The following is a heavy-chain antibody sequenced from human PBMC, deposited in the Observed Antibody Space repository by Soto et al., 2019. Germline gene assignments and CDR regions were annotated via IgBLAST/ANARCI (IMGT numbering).Heavy chain of an antibody. CDR2: ISGSGDSA. CDR3: AKYYASGSYYHFDS. D-gene: IGHD3-10*01. CDR1: GFNFINYA. J-gene: IGHJ4*02. Sequence: EVQLLESGGDLVQPGGSLRLSCAASGFNFINYAMSWVRQAPGLGLEWVSSISGSGDSADYADSVRGRFTMSRDNYKKALSLQMSSLIDNDTATYYFAKYYASGSYYHFDSWGQGTLVTSSS. V-gene: IGHV3-23*01.